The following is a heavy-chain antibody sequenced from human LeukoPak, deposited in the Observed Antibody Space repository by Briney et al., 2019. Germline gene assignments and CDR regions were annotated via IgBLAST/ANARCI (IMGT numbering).Heavy chain of an antibody. V-gene: IGHV3-23*01. D-gene: IGHD5-12*01. Sequence: PGGSLRLSCAASGFTFSSYAMSWVRQAPGKGPEWVSAISGSGGSTYYADSVKGRFTISRDNSKNTLYLQMNSLRAEDTAVYYCAKRGADSGYRFDYWGQGTLVTVSS. CDR2: ISGSGGST. CDR3: AKRGADSGYRFDY. CDR1: GFTFSSYA. J-gene: IGHJ4*02.